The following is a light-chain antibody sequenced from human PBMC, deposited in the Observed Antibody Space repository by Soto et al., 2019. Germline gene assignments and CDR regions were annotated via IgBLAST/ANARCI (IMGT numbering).Light chain of an antibody. CDR2: AAS. CDR3: QQRSHWPRT. J-gene: IGKJ1*01. Sequence: RVMTQSPDTLSVSPGERATLSCRASETVRSNLAWYQQKPGQAPRLLIYAASTRATGIPARFIGSGSGTDFSLTISSLEPEDFAVYYCQQRSHWPRTFGQGTKVDI. CDR1: ETVRSN. V-gene: IGKV3D-15*01.